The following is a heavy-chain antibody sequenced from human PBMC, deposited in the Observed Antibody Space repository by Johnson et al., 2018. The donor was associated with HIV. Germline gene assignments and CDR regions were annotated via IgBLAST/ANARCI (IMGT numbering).Heavy chain of an antibody. CDR3: ARGGGGAVDI. J-gene: IGHJ3*02. CDR2: SRNKPNNYTT. Sequence: VQLVESGGGLVQPGGSLRLSCAASVFTFSDHYMDWVRQAPGKGLEWVGLSRNKPNNYTTEYAASVKGRFTISRDDSKNSLYLQMNSLKTEDTAVYYCARGGGGAVDIWGQGTMVTGAS. D-gene: IGHD3-16*01. CDR1: VFTFSDHY. V-gene: IGHV3-72*01.